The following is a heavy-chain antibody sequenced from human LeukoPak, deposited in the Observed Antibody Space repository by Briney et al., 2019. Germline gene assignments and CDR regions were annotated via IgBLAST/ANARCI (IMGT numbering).Heavy chain of an antibody. D-gene: IGHD6-6*01. J-gene: IGHJ5*02. V-gene: IGHV4-59*08. CDR3: TRRGGSSSSDWFDP. CDR1: GGSISNYY. CDR2: VYYTGST. Sequence: SSETLSLTCTVSGGSISNYYWSWIRQPPGKGLEWIGYVYYTGSTSYNPSLKSRVTISGDTSKNQFSLKLSSVTAEDTAVYYCTRRGGSSSSDWFDPWGQGTLVIVSS.